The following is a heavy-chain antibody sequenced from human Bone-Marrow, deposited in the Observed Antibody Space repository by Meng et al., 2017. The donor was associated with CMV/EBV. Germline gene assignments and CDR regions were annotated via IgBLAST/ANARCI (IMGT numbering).Heavy chain of an antibody. D-gene: IGHD3-3*01. J-gene: IGHJ6*02. CDR2: TNSDGSNI. V-gene: IGHV3-74*01. Sequence: GESLKISCAVSGFTFSNYWMHWVRQAPGKGLVWVSRTNSDGSNIIYADSVKGRFTISTGNAKNSLYLQMNSLRAEDTAVYYCARGTYYDFWSGYYTGAGYYYGMDVWGQGTTVTVSS. CDR1: GFTFSNYW. CDR3: ARGTYYDFWSGYYTGAGYYYGMDV.